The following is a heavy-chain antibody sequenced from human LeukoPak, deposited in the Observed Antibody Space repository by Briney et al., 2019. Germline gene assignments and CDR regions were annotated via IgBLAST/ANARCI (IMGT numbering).Heavy chain of an antibody. V-gene: IGHV2-5*01. D-gene: IGHD3-10*01. CDR1: GFTLSTSGVG. CDR2: IYWNDDK. Sequence: SGPTLVKPTQTLTLTCTFSGFTLSTSGVGVGWIRQPPGKALEWLALIYWNDDKRYRQPLQSRLTITKDTSKTQVVLTMTNMDPVDTATYYSARFITMVRGVIQRDFDYWGQGTLVTVSS. CDR3: ARFITMVRGVIQRDFDY. J-gene: IGHJ4*02.